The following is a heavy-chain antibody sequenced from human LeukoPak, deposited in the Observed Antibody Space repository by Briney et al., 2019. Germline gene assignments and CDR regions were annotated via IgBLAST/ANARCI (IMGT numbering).Heavy chain of an antibody. CDR2: IYYSGST. J-gene: IGHJ3*02. CDR3: VRLPTPYCSGDCYGNAFDI. D-gene: IGHD2-21*02. V-gene: IGHV4-39*01. CDR1: GGSISSSSYY. Sequence: SETLSLTCTVSGGSISSSSYYWDWIRQPPGKGLEWIGSIYYSGSTYYNPSLKSRVTISVDTSKNQFSLKLSSVTAADTAVYYCVRLPTPYCSGDCYGNAFDIWGQGTMVTVSS.